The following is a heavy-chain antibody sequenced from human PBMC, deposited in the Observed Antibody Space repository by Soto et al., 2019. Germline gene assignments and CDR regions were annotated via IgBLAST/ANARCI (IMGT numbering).Heavy chain of an antibody. CDR2: MNPNSGNT. D-gene: IGHD2-2*01. CDR1: GYTFTSYD. V-gene: IGHV1-8*01. Sequence: GASVKVSCKASGYTFTSYDINWVRQATGQGLEWMGWMNPNSGNTGYAQKFQGRVTMTRNTSISTAYMELSSLRSEDTAVYYCARGASRRSTSCYCYWGQGTLVTVSS. CDR3: ARGASRRSTSCYCY. J-gene: IGHJ4*02.